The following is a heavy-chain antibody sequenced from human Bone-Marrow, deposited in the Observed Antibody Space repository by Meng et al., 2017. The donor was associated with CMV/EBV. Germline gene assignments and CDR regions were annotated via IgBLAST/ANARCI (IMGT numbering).Heavy chain of an antibody. D-gene: IGHD3-10*01. CDR3: ARDQATGYYFDY. CDR2: IYHSGST. Sequence: SETLSLTCTVSGYSISSGYYWGWIRQPPGKGLEWIGSIYHSGSTYYNPSLKSRVTISVDTSKNQFSLKLSSVTAADTAVYYCARDQATGYYFDYWGQGTLVTVSS. V-gene: IGHV4-38-2*02. J-gene: IGHJ4*02. CDR1: GYSISSGYY.